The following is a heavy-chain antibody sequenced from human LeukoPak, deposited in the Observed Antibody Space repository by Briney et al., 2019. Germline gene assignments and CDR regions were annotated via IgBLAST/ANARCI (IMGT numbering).Heavy chain of an antibody. Sequence: GGSLRLSCAASGFTFSSFSMNWVRQAPGKGLEWVSSISSSSSYIYYADSVKGRFTISRDNAKNSLYLQMNSLRAEDTAVYYCARGREPAATYIPFDYWGQGTLVTVSS. J-gene: IGHJ4*02. CDR3: ARGREPAATYIPFDY. D-gene: IGHD2-2*01. V-gene: IGHV3-21*01. CDR2: ISSSSSYI. CDR1: GFTFSSFS.